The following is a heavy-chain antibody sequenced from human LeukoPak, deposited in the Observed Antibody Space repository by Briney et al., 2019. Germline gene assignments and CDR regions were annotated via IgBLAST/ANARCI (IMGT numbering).Heavy chain of an antibody. CDR2: ISAYNGNT. Sequence: ASVKVSCKASGYTFTSYDISWVRQAPGQGLEWMGWISAYNGNTNYAQKLQGRVTMTTDTSTSTAYMELRSLRSDDTAVYYCARERMWELLNYFDYWGQGTLVTVSS. D-gene: IGHD1-26*01. V-gene: IGHV1-18*01. CDR1: GYTFTSYD. J-gene: IGHJ4*02. CDR3: ARERMWELLNYFDY.